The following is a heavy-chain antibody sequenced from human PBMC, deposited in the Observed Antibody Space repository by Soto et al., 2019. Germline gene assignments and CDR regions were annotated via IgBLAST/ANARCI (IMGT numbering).Heavy chain of an antibody. Sequence: GASLNVSCKSSGYTFTTYYMHWVRQAPGQGLEWMGIISPDGGRTSYAQKFQSRVTMTRDTSTSTVYMELSSLRSEDTAVYYCATRDPGHYWGQGTLVTVSS. CDR2: ISPDGGRT. V-gene: IGHV1-46*01. CDR3: ATRDPGHY. CDR1: GYTFTTYY. J-gene: IGHJ4*02.